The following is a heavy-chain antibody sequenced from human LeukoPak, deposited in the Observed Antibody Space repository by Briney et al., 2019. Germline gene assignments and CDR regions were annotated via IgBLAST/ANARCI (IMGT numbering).Heavy chain of an antibody. CDR1: GFTFSSYA. V-gene: IGHV3-64D*06. J-gene: IGHJ4*02. CDR3: VKGSVIAAAGHFDY. Sequence: PGGSLRLSCSASGFTFSSYAMHWVRQAPGKGLEYVSAISSNGGSTYYADSVKGRFTISRDNSKNTLYLQMSSLRAEDTAVYYCVKGSVIAAAGHFDYWGQGTLVTVSS. CDR2: ISSNGGST. D-gene: IGHD6-13*01.